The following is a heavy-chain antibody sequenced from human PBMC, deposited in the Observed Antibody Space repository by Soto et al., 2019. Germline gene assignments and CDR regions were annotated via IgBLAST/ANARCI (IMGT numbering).Heavy chain of an antibody. CDR2: IYYSGST. Sequence: QVQLQESGPGLVKPSQTLSLTCTVSGGSISSGGYYWSWIRQHPGKGLEWIGYIYYSGSTYYNPSLKSRVTMSVDTSKSQFSLKLSSVTAADTAVYYCARGGGLMHLFDYWGQGTLVTVSS. V-gene: IGHV4-31*03. D-gene: IGHD3-16*01. J-gene: IGHJ4*02. CDR1: GGSISSGGYY. CDR3: ARGGGLMHLFDY.